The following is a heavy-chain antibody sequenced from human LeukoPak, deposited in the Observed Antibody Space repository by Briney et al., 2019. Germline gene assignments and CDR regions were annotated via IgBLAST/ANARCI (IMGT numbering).Heavy chain of an antibody. D-gene: IGHD3-10*01. CDR3: AKDPLSRVTSDY. J-gene: IGHJ4*02. CDR1: GFSVSTNH. V-gene: IGHV3-66*01. Sequence: GGSLRLSCVASGFSVSTNHMSWVRQAPGKGLEWVSVIYNGGSTYYADSVKGRFTISRDNSKNTLYLQMNSLRAEDTAVYYCAKDPLSRVTSDYWGQGTLVTVSS. CDR2: IYNGGST.